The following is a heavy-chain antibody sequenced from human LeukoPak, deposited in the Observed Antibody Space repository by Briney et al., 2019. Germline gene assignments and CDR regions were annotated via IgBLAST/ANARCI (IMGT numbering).Heavy chain of an antibody. J-gene: IGHJ4*02. CDR3: ARDAAVAGIFDY. Sequence: GGSLRLSCAASGFTFSSYVMHWVRQAPGKGLEWVAFISYDGSNKYYADSVRGRFTISRDNSKNMLYLQMNSLRGEDTAVYYCARDAAVAGIFDYWGQGTLVTVSS. CDR1: GFTFSSYV. CDR2: ISYDGSNK. V-gene: IGHV3-30*04. D-gene: IGHD6-19*01.